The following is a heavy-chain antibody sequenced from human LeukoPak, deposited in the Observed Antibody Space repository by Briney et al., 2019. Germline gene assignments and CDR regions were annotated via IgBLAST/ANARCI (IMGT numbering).Heavy chain of an antibody. J-gene: IGHJ6*03. V-gene: IGHV1-18*01. Sequence: ASVKVSCKASGYMFTIYGISWVRQAPGQGVEWMGWISVHNGNTKYAQKFQGRVTMTTDTSTSTAYMELRSLRSDDTAVYYCARARSPPDYYYYKDGWGKGTTVTVPS. CDR2: ISVHNGNT. CDR3: ARARSPPDYYYYKDG. CDR1: GYMFTIYG.